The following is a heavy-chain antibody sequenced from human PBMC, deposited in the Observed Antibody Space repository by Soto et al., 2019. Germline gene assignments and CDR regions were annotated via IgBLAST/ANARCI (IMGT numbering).Heavy chain of an antibody. Sequence: TLSLTCTVSGGSISSGGYYWSWIRQHPGKGLEWIGYIYYSGSTYYNPSLKSRVTISVDTSKNQFSLKLSSVTAADTAVYYCARDCISPGYYYYGLDVWGQGTTVTV. CDR2: IYYSGST. V-gene: IGHV4-31*03. J-gene: IGHJ6*02. D-gene: IGHD3-3*02. CDR3: ARDCISPGYYYYGLDV. CDR1: GGSISSGGYY.